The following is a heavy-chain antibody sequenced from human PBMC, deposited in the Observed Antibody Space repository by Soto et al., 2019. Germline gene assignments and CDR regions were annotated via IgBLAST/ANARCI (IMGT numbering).Heavy chain of an antibody. CDR1: GFTFSSYA. CDR3: AKANIQLWLLGCYFDY. Sequence: GGSLRLSCAASGFTFSSYAMSWVRQAPGKGLEWVSAISGSGGSTYYADSVKGRFTISRDNSKNTLDLQMNSLRAEDTAVYYCAKANIQLWLLGCYFDYWGQGPLVTVSS. CDR2: ISGSGGST. D-gene: IGHD5-18*01. V-gene: IGHV3-23*01. J-gene: IGHJ4*02.